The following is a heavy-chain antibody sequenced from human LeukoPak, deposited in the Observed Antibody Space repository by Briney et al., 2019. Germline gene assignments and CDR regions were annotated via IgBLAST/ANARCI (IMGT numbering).Heavy chain of an antibody. J-gene: IGHJ5*02. V-gene: IGHV4-4*07. CDR3: ARERVNYDFWSGVPDFDP. CDR2: IYTSGST. D-gene: IGHD3-3*01. Sequence: KRSETLSLTCTVSGGSISSYYWSWIRQPAGKGLEWIGRIYTSGSTNYNPSLKSRVSMSVDTSKNQFSLKLSSVTAADPAVYYCARERVNYDFWSGVPDFDPWGQGTLVTVSS. CDR1: GGSISSYY.